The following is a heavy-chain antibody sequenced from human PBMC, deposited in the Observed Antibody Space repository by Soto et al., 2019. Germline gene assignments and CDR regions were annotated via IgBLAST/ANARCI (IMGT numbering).Heavy chain of an antibody. CDR2: IYYSGST. V-gene: IGHV4-31*03. CDR1: GGSISSGGYY. Sequence: QVQLQESGPGLVKPSQTLSLTCTVSGGSISSGGYYWSWIRQHPGKGREWIGYIYYSGSTYYNPSTKSRVTIPVDTSKNQCSQKLSSVTAADTAVYYCARGVGYSSGWGAHTFDYWGQGTLVTVSS. J-gene: IGHJ4*02. D-gene: IGHD6-19*01. CDR3: ARGVGYSSGWGAHTFDY.